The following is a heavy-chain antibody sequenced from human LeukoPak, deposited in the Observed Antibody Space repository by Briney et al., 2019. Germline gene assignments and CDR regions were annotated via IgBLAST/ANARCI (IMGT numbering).Heavy chain of an antibody. V-gene: IGHV1-2*02. CDR3: ARDLGYGDYEGY. CDR2: MNPNSGGT. J-gene: IGHJ4*02. Sequence: ASVKVSCKASGYTFTGYYMHWVRQAPGQGLEWMGWMNPNSGGTNYAQKFQGGVTMTRDTSISTAYMELSRLRSDDTAVYYCARDLGYGDYEGYWGQGTLVTVSS. CDR1: GYTFTGYY. D-gene: IGHD4-17*01.